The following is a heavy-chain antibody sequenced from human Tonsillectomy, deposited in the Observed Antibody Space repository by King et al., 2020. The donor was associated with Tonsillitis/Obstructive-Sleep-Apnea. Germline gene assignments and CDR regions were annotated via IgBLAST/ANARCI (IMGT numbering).Heavy chain of an antibody. Sequence: VQLVESGGGLVKPGGSLRLSCAVSGITFSNAWMSWVRQAPGKGLEWVGRIKSKPDGGTTDYAAPIKGRFTISRDDSKNTLYLQMNSLKTDDTAVYYCTTDRIWRDTEVGGYYYYMDVWGKGTTVTVSS. CDR1: GITFSNAW. CDR3: TTDRIWRDTEVGGYYYYMDV. V-gene: IGHV3-15*01. CDR2: IKSKPDGGTT. J-gene: IGHJ6*03. D-gene: IGHD2/OR15-2a*01.